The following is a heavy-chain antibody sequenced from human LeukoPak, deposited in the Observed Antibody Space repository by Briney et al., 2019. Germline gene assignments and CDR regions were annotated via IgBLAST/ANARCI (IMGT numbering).Heavy chain of an antibody. V-gene: IGHV1-2*06. D-gene: IGHD3-3*01. CDR2: INPNSGGT. CDR1: GYTFTGYY. Sequence: ASVKVSCKASGYTFTGYYMHWVRQAPGQGLEWMGRINPNSGGTNYAQKFQGRVTMTRDTSISTAYMELSRLRSDDTAVYYCARAYYDFSDFDYWGQGTLVTVSS. CDR3: ARAYYDFSDFDY. J-gene: IGHJ4*02.